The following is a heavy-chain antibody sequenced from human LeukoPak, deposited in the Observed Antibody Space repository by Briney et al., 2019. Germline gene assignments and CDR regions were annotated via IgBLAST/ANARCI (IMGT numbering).Heavy chain of an antibody. J-gene: IGHJ4*02. CDR2: ISSSSRFI. Sequence: GGSLRLSCAASGFTFSDYYMSWIRQAPGKGLEWVSSISSSSRFIYYADSVKGRFTISRDNAKNSLYLQMTSLRAEDTAVYYCAKDHLPGIVVADRDYWGQGTLVTVSS. V-gene: IGHV3-11*05. CDR3: AKDHLPGIVVADRDY. CDR1: GFTFSDYY. D-gene: IGHD6-19*01.